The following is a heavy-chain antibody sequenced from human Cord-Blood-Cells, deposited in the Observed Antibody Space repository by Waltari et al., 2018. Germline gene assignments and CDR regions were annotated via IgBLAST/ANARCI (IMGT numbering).Heavy chain of an antibody. J-gene: IGHJ3*02. CDR2: ITHSGST. Sequence: QVQLQQWGAGLLKPSETLSLTCAVYGGSFSGYYWSWIRQPPGKGLEWFGEITHSGSTNYTPSLKSRVTISVDTSKNQFSLKLSSVTAADTAVYYCARGRPGRAGAFDIWGQGTMVTDSS. CDR3: ARGRPGRAGAFDI. V-gene: IGHV4-34*01. D-gene: IGHD1-26*01. CDR1: GGSFSGYY.